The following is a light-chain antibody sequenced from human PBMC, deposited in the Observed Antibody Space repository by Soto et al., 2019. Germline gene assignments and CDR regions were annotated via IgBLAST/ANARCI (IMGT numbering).Light chain of an antibody. J-gene: IGLJ1*01. Sequence: QLVLTQPPSVSGAPGQRVTISCTGSSSNIGAGYDVHWYQQLPGTAPKLLIYGNSNRPSGVPDRVSGSKSGTSASLAITGLQAEDEADYDCQSYDSSLISYVFGTGTKLTVL. V-gene: IGLV1-40*01. CDR3: QSYDSSLISYV. CDR1: SSNIGAGYD. CDR2: GNS.